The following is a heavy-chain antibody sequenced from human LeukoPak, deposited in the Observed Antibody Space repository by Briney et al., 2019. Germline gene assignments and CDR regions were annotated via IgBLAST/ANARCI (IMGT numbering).Heavy chain of an antibody. CDR3: ARSYFYESSGYYYPDY. J-gene: IGHJ4*02. D-gene: IGHD3-22*01. CDR1: GFTVNNNY. V-gene: IGHV3-66*01. Sequence: GGSLRLSCAASGFTVNNNYMSWVRQAPGKGLEWVSVIYSGGKTYFADSVKGRFSLTRNNSKNTCYLQMKSLRAEDTAVYYCARSYFYESSGYYYPDYWGQGTLVTVSS. CDR2: IYSGGKT.